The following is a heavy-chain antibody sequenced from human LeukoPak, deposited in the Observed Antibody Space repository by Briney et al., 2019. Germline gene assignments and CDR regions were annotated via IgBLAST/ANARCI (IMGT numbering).Heavy chain of an antibody. CDR1: GGSFSGYS. CDR3: ARARYSGSYSERWFDP. V-gene: IGHV4-30-2*01. J-gene: IGHJ5*02. Sequence: PSETLSLTCAVYGGSFSGYSWSWIRQPPGKGLEWIGYIYHSGSTYYNPSLKSRVTISVDRSKNQFSLKLSSVAAADTAVYYCARARYSGSYSERWFDPWGQGTLVTVSS. CDR2: IYHSGST. D-gene: IGHD1-26*01.